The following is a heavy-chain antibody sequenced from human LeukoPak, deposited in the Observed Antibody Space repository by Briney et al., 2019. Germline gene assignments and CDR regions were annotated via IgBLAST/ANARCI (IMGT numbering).Heavy chain of an antibody. CDR1: GYTVTSYD. J-gene: IGHJ4*02. Sequence: ASVKVSCKASGYTVTSYDINWVRQATGQGLEWMGWMNPNSGNTGYAQKFQGRVTMTRNTSISTAYMELSSLRSEDTAVYYCARINVPPPVGSKELRYFDWQYYFDYWGQGTLVTVSS. D-gene: IGHD3-9*01. CDR2: MNPNSGNT. V-gene: IGHV1-8*01. CDR3: ARINVPPPVGSKELRYFDWQYYFDY.